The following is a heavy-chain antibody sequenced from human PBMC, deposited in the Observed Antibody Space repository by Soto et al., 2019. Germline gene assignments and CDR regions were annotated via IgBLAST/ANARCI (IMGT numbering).Heavy chain of an antibody. J-gene: IGHJ6*02. CDR3: ASSALGAYSSWLNYYYYGMDV. D-gene: IGHD6-13*01. CDR2: TYYRSKWYN. Sequence: KQSPTLSLPCAISGDSVSSNSAAWNWIRQSPSRGLEWLGRTYYRSKWYNDYAVSVKSRITINPDTSKNQFSLQLNSVTPEDTAVYYCASSALGAYSSWLNYYYYGMDVWGQGTTVTVSS. V-gene: IGHV6-1*01. CDR1: GDSVSSNSAA.